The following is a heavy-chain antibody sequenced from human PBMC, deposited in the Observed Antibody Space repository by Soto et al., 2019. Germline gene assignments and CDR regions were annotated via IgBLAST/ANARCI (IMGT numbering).Heavy chain of an antibody. CDR3: ARVRDPHLDHYGLDV. CDR1: GFTFNVYG. Sequence: QVQLVQSGAEVKNPGPSVRVSCKTSGFTFNVYGIHWVRQAPGQGLEWMGGLIPIYDEPNYAQKFQGRVTITADKSTATVYLELNSLRSEDTAVYFCARVRDPHLDHYGLDVWGQGTTVTVSS. CDR2: LIPIYDEP. J-gene: IGHJ6*02. V-gene: IGHV1-69*06.